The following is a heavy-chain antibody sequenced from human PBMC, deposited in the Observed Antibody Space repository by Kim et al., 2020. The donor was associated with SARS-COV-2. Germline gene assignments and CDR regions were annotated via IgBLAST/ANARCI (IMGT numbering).Heavy chain of an antibody. CDR2: INPSGGST. J-gene: IGHJ6*02. CDR3: ARTPIMITFGGVITKIAYYGMDV. CDR1: GYTFTSYY. Sequence: ASVKVSCKASGYTFTSYYMHWVRQAPGQGLEWMGIINPSGGSTSYAQKFQGRVTMTRDTSTSTVYMELSSLRSEDTAVYYCARTPIMITFGGVITKIAYYGMDVWGQGTTVTVSS. V-gene: IGHV1-46*01. D-gene: IGHD3-16*02.